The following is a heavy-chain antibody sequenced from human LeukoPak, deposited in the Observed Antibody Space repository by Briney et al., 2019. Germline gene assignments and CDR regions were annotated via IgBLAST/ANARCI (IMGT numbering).Heavy chain of an antibody. V-gene: IGHV4-59*08. CDR1: GGSISSYY. Sequence: SETLSLTCTVSGGSISSYYWSWIRQPPGKGLEWIGYISYSGSTNSNPSLKSRVTISVDTSKNHFSLKLTSVTAADTAVYYCTSNPYYWGQGTLVTVSS. CDR2: ISYSGST. J-gene: IGHJ4*02. CDR3: TSNPYY.